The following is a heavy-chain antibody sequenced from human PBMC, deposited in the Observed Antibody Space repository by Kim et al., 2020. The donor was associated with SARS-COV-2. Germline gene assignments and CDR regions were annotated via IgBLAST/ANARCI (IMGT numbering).Heavy chain of an antibody. CDR1: GFTFSSYA. J-gene: IGHJ3*02. Sequence: GGSLRLSCAASGFTFSSYAMSWVRQAPGKGLEWVSAISGSGGSTYYADSVKGRFTISRDNSKNTLYLQMNSLRAEDTAVYYWAKDQSSSWGIDAFDIWGQGTMVTVSS. V-gene: IGHV3-23*01. CDR2: ISGSGGST. D-gene: IGHD6-13*01. CDR3: AKDQSSSWGIDAFDI.